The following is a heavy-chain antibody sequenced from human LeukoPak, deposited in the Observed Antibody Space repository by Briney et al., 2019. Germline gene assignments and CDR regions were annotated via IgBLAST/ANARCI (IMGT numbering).Heavy chain of an antibody. Sequence: SETLSLTCTVTGGSISSSSYYWGWIRQPPGKGLEWIGSIYYSGSTYYNPSLKSRVTISVDTSKNQFSLKLSSVTAADTAVYYCARVGYGMDVWGQGTTVTVSS. CDR1: GGSISSSSYY. J-gene: IGHJ6*02. V-gene: IGHV4-39*07. CDR2: IYYSGST. CDR3: ARVGYGMDV.